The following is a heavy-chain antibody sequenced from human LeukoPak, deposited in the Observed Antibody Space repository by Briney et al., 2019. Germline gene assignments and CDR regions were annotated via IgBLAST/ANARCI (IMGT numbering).Heavy chain of an antibody. CDR3: ARVLGSSTSSWFDP. CDR1: GGSISSGGYY. V-gene: IGHV4-31*03. D-gene: IGHD2-2*01. Sequence: SQTLSLTCTVSGGSISSGGYYWSWIRQHPGKGLEWIGYIYYSGSTCYNPSLKSRVTISVDTSKNQFSLKLSSVTAADTAVYYCARVLGSSTSSWFDPWGQGTLVTVSS. CDR2: IYYSGST. J-gene: IGHJ5*02.